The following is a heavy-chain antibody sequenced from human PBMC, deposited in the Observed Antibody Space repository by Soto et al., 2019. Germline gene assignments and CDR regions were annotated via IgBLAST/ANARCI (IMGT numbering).Heavy chain of an antibody. CDR2: ISYDGSNK. J-gene: IGHJ6*02. CDR3: ARPQQLGYYYGMDV. V-gene: IGHV3-30*03. D-gene: IGHD6-13*01. CDR1: GFTFSSYG. Sequence: QVQLVESGGGVVQPGRSLRLSCAASGFTFSSYGMHWVRQAPGKGLEWVAVISYDGSNKYYADSVKGRFTISRDNSKNTLYLQMNSLRAEDTAVYYCARPQQLGYYYGMDVWGQGTTVTVSS.